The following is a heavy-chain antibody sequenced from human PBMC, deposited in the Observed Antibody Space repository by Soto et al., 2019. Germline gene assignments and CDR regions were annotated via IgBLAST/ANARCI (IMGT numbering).Heavy chain of an antibody. Sequence: EVQLVESGGGLVKPGGSLRLSCAASGFTFSNAWMNWVRQAPGKGLEWVGRIKSETDGGTTDYAAPVKGRFTISRDDSKNTLYLQMNSLKTEDTAVYYCTTLLYDILTGYYLDYWGQGTLVTVSS. V-gene: IGHV3-15*07. D-gene: IGHD3-9*01. J-gene: IGHJ4*02. CDR3: TTLLYDILTGYYLDY. CDR2: IKSETDGGTT. CDR1: GFTFSNAW.